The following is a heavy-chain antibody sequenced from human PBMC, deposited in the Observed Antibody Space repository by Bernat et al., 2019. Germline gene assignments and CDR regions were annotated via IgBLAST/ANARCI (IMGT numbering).Heavy chain of an antibody. V-gene: IGHV3-30-3*01. CDR1: GFTFSSFA. CDR3: ARDWRDYDFWSGYWP. D-gene: IGHD3-3*01. Sequence: QVQLVESGGGVVQPGRSLRLSCAASGFTFSSFAMHWVRQAPGKGLEWVAFISHDGSNKNYADSMKGLFTISRDNSKNTLYLQMNSLRAEDTAVYYCARDWRDYDFWSGYWPWGQGTLVTVSS. CDR2: ISHDGSNK. J-gene: IGHJ5*02.